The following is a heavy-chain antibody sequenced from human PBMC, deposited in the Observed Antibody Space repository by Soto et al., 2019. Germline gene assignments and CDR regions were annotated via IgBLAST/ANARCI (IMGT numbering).Heavy chain of an antibody. V-gene: IGHV3-21*01. CDR3: TTVGSSGYRNFDF. CDR2: ISSTSSYI. D-gene: IGHD3-22*01. CDR1: GFTFNLYT. Sequence: DVQLVESGGGLVKPGGSLRLSCTASGFTFNLYTLNWVRQAPGKGLEWVSSISSTSSYIYYADSVKGRFAISRDNAEKSLFLQMSDLRAEDTALYYCTTVGSSGYRNFDFWGQGTLVTVSS. J-gene: IGHJ4*02.